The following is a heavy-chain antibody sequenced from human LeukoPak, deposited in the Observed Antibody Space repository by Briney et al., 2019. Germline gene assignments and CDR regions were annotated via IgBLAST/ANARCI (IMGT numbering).Heavy chain of an antibody. Sequence: GGSLRLSCAASGFTFSSYSMNWVRQTPGKGLEWVSSISSSSSYIYYADSVKGRFTVSRDNAKNSLYLQMNTLRADDTAVYYCAGDSTRWFSPSDHWGQGMLVTVSS. J-gene: IGHJ4*02. CDR2: ISSSSSYI. CDR3: AGDSTRWFSPSDH. D-gene: IGHD6-13*01. CDR1: GFTFSSYS. V-gene: IGHV3-21*01.